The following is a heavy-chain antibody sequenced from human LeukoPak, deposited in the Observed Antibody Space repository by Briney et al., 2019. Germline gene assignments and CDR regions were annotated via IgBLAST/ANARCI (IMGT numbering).Heavy chain of an antibody. Sequence: GGSLRLSCAASGFTVSSNYMSWVRQAPGKGLEWVSVIYSGGSTYYADSVKGRFTISRDNSKNTLYPQMNSLRAEDTAVYYCARVGYCSSTSCPDAFDIWGQGTMVTVSS. CDR2: IYSGGST. J-gene: IGHJ3*02. CDR3: ARVGYCSSTSCPDAFDI. CDR1: GFTVSSNY. D-gene: IGHD2-2*01. V-gene: IGHV3-66*01.